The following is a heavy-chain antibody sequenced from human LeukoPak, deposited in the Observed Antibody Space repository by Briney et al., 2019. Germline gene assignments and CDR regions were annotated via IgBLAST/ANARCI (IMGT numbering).Heavy chain of an antibody. D-gene: IGHD2-8*01. Sequence: PSETLSLTCTVSGVSISSSDYYWGWIRQPPGKGLEWIGSIYSSGATYYSPSLKSRVSISVDTSKNQFSLKLSSVTAADTAVYYCARHTRFCTNGVCSTQGFDPWGQGTLVTVSS. CDR3: ARHTRFCTNGVCSTQGFDP. CDR2: IYSSGAT. V-gene: IGHV4-39*01. J-gene: IGHJ5*02. CDR1: GVSISSSDYY.